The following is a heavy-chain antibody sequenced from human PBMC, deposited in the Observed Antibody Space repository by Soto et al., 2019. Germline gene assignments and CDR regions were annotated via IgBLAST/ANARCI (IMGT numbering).Heavy chain of an antibody. D-gene: IGHD1-1*01. CDR2: INPNSGGT. V-gene: IGHV1-2*02. CDR1: GYTFSDYY. Sequence: ASVKVSCKASGYTFSDYYIHWVRQAPGQGLEWMGWINPNSGGTKYAPKFQGGVTMTRDTSITTAYMELSRLRSGDTAVYYCAREPATAKPEGVDFWGQGTLVTAPQ. CDR3: AREPATAKPEGVDF. J-gene: IGHJ4*02.